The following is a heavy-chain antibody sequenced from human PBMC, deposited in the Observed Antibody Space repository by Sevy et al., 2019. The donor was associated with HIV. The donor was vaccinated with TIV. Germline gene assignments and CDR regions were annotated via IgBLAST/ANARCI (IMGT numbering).Heavy chain of an antibody. V-gene: IGHV3-7*03. Sequence: GGSLRLFCAASGFIVSRHWMSWVRQAPGKGLEWVANIKEDGSGKYYVDSVKGRFTISKDNAKNSLYLQMNSLRVEDTAVYFCARESIAAGVEAFDVWGQGTMVTVSS. J-gene: IGHJ3*01. CDR3: ARESIAAGVEAFDV. CDR1: GFIVSRHW. CDR2: IKEDGSGK. D-gene: IGHD6-25*01.